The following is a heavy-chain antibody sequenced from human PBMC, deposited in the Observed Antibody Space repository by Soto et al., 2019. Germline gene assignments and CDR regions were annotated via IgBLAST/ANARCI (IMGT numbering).Heavy chain of an antibody. Sequence: EVQLLESGGGLVQPGGSLRLSCAASGFTFSSYAMSWVRQAPGKGLEWVAAISGSGGSTYYADSVTGRFTISRDNSKNTLYLQMNSLRAEDTAVYYCAQVPPRYGSGSQRLVDYWGQGTLVTVSS. CDR1: GFTFSSYA. CDR2: ISGSGGST. CDR3: AQVPPRYGSGSQRLVDY. D-gene: IGHD3-10*01. V-gene: IGHV3-23*01. J-gene: IGHJ4*02.